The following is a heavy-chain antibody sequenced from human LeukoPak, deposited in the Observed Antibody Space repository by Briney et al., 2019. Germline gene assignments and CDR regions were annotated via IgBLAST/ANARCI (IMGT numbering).Heavy chain of an antibody. Sequence: GGSLRLSCAVSGFTFTSYNMNWVRQAPGKGLEWVSSITITSDYKYYADTVKGRFTISRDNAKNSLYLQMSSLRAEDTAVYYCARLRLGELPLLDYWGQGTLVIVSS. CDR2: ITITSDYK. D-gene: IGHD3-16*02. V-gene: IGHV3-21*01. CDR1: GFTFTSYN. CDR3: ARLRLGELPLLDY. J-gene: IGHJ4*02.